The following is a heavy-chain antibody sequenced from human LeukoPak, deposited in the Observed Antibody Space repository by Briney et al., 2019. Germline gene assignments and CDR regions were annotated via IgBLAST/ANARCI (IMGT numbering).Heavy chain of an antibody. Sequence: GASVKVSCKASGYTFTSYDINWVRQATGQGLEWMGWMNPNSGNTGYAQKFQGRVTMTRNTSISTAYMELSSLRSEDTAVYYCARRSYYDFWSGYYPYYYYYYMDVWGKGTTVTVSS. CDR1: GYTFTSYD. V-gene: IGHV1-8*01. CDR2: MNPNSGNT. D-gene: IGHD3-3*01. CDR3: ARRSYYDFWSGYYPYYYYYYMDV. J-gene: IGHJ6*03.